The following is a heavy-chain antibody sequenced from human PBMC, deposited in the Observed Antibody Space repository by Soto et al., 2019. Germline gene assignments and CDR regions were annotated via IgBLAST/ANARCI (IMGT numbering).Heavy chain of an antibody. D-gene: IGHD3-9*01. J-gene: IGHJ4*02. CDR3: ASRPDFDWLPFPLDY. Sequence: PGGSLRLSCAASGFTFSSYSMNWVRQAPGKGLEWVSYISSSSSTIYYADSVKGRFTISRDNAKNSLYLQMNSLRAEDTAVYYCASRPDFDWLPFPLDYWGQGTLVTVSS. CDR2: ISSSSSTI. CDR1: GFTFSSYS. V-gene: IGHV3-48*01.